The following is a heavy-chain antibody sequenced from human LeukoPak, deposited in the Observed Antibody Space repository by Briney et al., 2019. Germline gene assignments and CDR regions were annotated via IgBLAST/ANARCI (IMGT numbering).Heavy chain of an antibody. CDR2: INANTGGT. Sequence: ASVKVSCKASGYTFTGYYMHWVRQAPGQGLEWMGWINANTGGTNYAQKFQGRVTMTRDTSISTAYMELSGLRSDDTAVYYCATYYGSGSYYARWYYFGYWGQGTLVTVSS. J-gene: IGHJ4*02. CDR3: ATYYGSGSYYARWYYFGY. CDR1: GYTFTGYY. V-gene: IGHV1-2*02. D-gene: IGHD3-10*01.